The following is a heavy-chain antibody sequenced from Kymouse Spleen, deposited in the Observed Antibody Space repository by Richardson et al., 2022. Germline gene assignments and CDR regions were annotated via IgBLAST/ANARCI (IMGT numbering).Heavy chain of an antibody. CDR1: GFTFSSYW. J-gene: IGHJ4*02. Sequence: EVQLVESGGGLVQPGGSLRLSCAASGFTFSSYWMSWVRQAPGKGLEWVANIKQDGSEKYYVDSVKGRFTISRDNAKNSLYLQMNSLRAEDTAVYYCAREDYDILTGYSSDYWGQGTLVTVSS. CDR3: AREDYDILTGYSSDY. D-gene: IGHD3-9*01. CDR2: IKQDGSEK. V-gene: IGHV3-7*01.